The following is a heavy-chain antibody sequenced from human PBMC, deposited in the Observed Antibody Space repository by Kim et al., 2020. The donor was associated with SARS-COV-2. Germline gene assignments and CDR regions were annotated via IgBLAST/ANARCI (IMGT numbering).Heavy chain of an antibody. CDR3: ARSWIQLWAPLVY. J-gene: IGHJ4*02. V-gene: IGHV3-33*01. CDR1: GFTFSSYG. Sequence: GGSLRLSCAASGFTFSSYGMHRVRQAPGKGLEWVSVIWCDGSNKYYADSVKGRFTISRDNSKNTLYLQMNSLRAEDTAVYYCARSWIQLWAPLVYWGQGTLVTVSP. CDR2: IWCDGSNK. D-gene: IGHD5-18*01.